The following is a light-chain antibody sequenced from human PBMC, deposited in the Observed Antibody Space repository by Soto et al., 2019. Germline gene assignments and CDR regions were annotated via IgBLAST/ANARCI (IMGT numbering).Light chain of an antibody. CDR2: DAS. J-gene: IGKJ1*01. CDR1: QSISHW. V-gene: IGKV1-5*01. CDR3: QQYNNYSPT. Sequence: DIQMAQSPSTLSASVGDRVTITCRASQSISHWLAWYQQKPGKAPKLLIYDASSLESGVPSRFSGSGSGTEFTLSISSLQPDDFATYYCQQYNNYSPTFGQGTKVDIK.